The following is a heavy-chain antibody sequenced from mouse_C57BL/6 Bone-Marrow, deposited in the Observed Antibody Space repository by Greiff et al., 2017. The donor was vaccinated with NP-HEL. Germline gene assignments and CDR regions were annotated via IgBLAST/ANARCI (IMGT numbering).Heavy chain of an antibody. CDR1: GFTFSSYA. Sequence: EVHLVESGGGLVKPGGSLKLSCVASGFTFSSYAMSWVRQTPEKRLEWVATISDGGSYTYYPDNVKGRFTISRDNAKNNLYLQLSHLKSEDTAMYYCARDWNYYGPFAYWGQGTLVTVSA. CDR2: ISDGGSYT. J-gene: IGHJ3*01. CDR3: ARDWNYYGPFAY. D-gene: IGHD1-2*01. V-gene: IGHV5-4*01.